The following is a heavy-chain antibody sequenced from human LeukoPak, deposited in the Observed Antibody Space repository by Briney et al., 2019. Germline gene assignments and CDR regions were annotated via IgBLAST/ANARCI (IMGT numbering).Heavy chain of an antibody. CDR3: ARSHCSGGSCYWGEY. Sequence: PGGSLRLSCAASGFTFSNYWMNWVRQAPGKGLEWVANVKPGGAEKYYVDSVKGRFTISRDNAKSSLYLQMNSLRAEDTAVYYCARSHCSGGSCYWGEYWGQGTLVTVSS. D-gene: IGHD2-15*01. CDR2: VKPGGAEK. J-gene: IGHJ4*02. V-gene: IGHV3-7*02. CDR1: GFTFSNYW.